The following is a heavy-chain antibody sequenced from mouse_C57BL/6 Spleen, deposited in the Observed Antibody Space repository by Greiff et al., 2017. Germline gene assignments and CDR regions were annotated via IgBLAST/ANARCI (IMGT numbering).Heavy chain of an antibody. V-gene: IGHV1-4*01. Sequence: QVQLQQSGAELARPGASVKMSCKASGYTFTSYTMHWVKQRPGQGLEWIGYINPSSGYTKYNQKFKDKATLTADKSSSTAYMQLSSLTSEDSAVYYCAREKLGQYFDYWGQGTTLTVSS. CDR1: GYTFTSYT. J-gene: IGHJ2*01. CDR2: INPSSGYT. D-gene: IGHD4-1*01. CDR3: AREKLGQYFDY.